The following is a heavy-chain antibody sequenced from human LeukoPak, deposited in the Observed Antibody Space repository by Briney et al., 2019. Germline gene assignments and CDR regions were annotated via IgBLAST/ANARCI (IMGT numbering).Heavy chain of an antibody. CDR2: ISSIGTTI. CDR1: GFTFSDYY. CDR3: ARDEDYGDYPGYYYYMDV. D-gene: IGHD4-17*01. V-gene: IGHV3-11*04. J-gene: IGHJ6*03. Sequence: GGSLRLSCAASGFTFSDYYMSWIRQAPGKGLEWVSYISSIGTTIYYADSVKGRFSISRDNAKSSLYLEMNSLRAEDTAVYYCARDEDYGDYPGYYYYMDVWGKGTTVTVSS.